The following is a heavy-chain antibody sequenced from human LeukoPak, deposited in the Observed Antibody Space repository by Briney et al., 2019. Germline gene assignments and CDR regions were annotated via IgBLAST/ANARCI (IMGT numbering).Heavy chain of an antibody. CDR2: IYPGGSDT. Sequence: GESLKISCKSSGYSFTSYWIGWVRQMPGKGLEWMGIIYPGGSDTRYSPSFQGQVTISADKSISTAYLQWSSLKASDTAMYYCARRPYYYDSSGYYYVEGVDYWGQGTLVTVSS. CDR3: ARRPYYYDSSGYYYVEGVDY. J-gene: IGHJ4*02. CDR1: GYSFTSYW. V-gene: IGHV5-51*01. D-gene: IGHD3-22*01.